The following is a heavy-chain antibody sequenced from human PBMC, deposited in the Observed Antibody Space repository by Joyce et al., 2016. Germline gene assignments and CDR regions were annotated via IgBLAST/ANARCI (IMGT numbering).Heavy chain of an antibody. V-gene: IGHV4-34*01. CDR2: INHRGGT. Sequence: QVHLQQWGAGLLKPSETLSLTCAVYGGSLNNYFWSWIRQPPGRGLEWIGEINHRGGTTYNPSLRSRVIISGDTSKNQFSLKLTSVAAADTAVYYCARPVYCSATTCSGPFHIWGQGTLVTVSS. CDR3: ARPVYCSATTCSGPFHI. J-gene: IGHJ3*02. D-gene: IGHD2-15*01. CDR1: GGSLNNYF.